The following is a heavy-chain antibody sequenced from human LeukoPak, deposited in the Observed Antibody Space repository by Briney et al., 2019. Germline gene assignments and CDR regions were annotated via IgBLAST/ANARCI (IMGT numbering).Heavy chain of an antibody. J-gene: IGHJ4*02. V-gene: IGHV1-46*01. Sequence: ASVKVSRKASGYTFTSYYMHWVRQAPEQGLEWMGIINPSGGSTSYAQKFQGRVTMTRDTSISTAYMELSRLRSDDTAVYYCARDTRYCGGGSCDGDYWGQGTLVTVSS. D-gene: IGHD2-15*01. CDR3: ARDTRYCGGGSCDGDY. CDR2: INPSGGST. CDR1: GYTFTSYY.